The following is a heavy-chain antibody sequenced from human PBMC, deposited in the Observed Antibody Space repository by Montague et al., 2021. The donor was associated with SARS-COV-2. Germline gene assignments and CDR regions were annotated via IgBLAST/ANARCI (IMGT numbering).Heavy chain of an antibody. CDR2: RYYRSKWNS. J-gene: IGHJ4*02. D-gene: IGHD6-19*01. V-gene: IGHV6-1*01. CDR1: GDSVASNSAT. CDR3: VRYGGWFYFDF. Sequence: CAISGDSVASNSATWNWVRQAPSRGPQRLGGRYYRSKWNSDYAPSVRGRLAVNPDASKNEFSLELNYVTPEDTAVYYCVRYGGWFYFDFWGQGTLVTVSS.